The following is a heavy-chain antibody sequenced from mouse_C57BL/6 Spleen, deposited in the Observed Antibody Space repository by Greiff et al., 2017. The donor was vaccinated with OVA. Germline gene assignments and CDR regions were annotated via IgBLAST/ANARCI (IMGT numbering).Heavy chain of an antibody. J-gene: IGHJ2*01. D-gene: IGHD1-1*01. CDR3: ARTGYYNGSSAVDY. V-gene: IGHV14-3*01. CDR2: IDPANGNT. CDR1: GFNINNTY. Sequence: VQLKESVAELVRPGASVKLSCTASGFNINNTYMPWVKQRPEQGLEWIGRIDPANGNTKYAPKFQGKATITADTSSNTAYLQLSSLTSEDTAIYYCARTGYYNGSSAVDYWGQGTTLTVSS.